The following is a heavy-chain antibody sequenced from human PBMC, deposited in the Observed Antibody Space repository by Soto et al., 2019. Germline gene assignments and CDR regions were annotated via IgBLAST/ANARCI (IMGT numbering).Heavy chain of an antibody. CDR3: ARLQRNNMHGFDI. J-gene: IGHJ3*02. Sequence: PGGSLRLSCAASGFTFSNYEMNWVRQAPGKGLEWVADISSSGSPIYYADSVKGRFTISRDNAKNSLYLQMNSLRAEDTALYYCARLQRNNMHGFDIWGPGTMVTVSS. CDR1: GFTFSNYE. V-gene: IGHV3-48*03. CDR2: ISSSGSPI. D-gene: IGHD1-1*01.